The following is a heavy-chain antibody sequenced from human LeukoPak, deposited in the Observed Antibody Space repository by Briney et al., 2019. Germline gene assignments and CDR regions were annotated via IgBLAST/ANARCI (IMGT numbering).Heavy chain of an antibody. Sequence: SETLSLTCTVSSGSTSSYYWSWIRQPPGKGLEWIGYINYSGSTNYNPSLKSRVTISVETSKNQFSLKLKSVTAADTAVYYCARGGYYGSGNDFRFDPWGQGTLVTVSS. CDR1: SGSTSSYY. D-gene: IGHD3-10*01. CDR2: INYSGST. CDR3: ARGGYYGSGNDFRFDP. J-gene: IGHJ5*02. V-gene: IGHV4-59*01.